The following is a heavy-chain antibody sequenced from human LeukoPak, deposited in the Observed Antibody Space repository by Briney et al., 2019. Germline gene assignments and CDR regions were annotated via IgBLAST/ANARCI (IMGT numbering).Heavy chain of an antibody. CDR1: GFTFSSYS. Sequence: GGSLRLSCAASGFTFSSYSMNWVRQAPGKGLEWVSSISSSSSYIYYADSVKGRFTIPRDNAKNSLYLQMNSLRAEDTAVYYCASMAACSSTSCPDYWGQGTLVTVSS. J-gene: IGHJ4*02. D-gene: IGHD2-2*01. V-gene: IGHV3-21*01. CDR2: ISSSSSYI. CDR3: ASMAACSSTSCPDY.